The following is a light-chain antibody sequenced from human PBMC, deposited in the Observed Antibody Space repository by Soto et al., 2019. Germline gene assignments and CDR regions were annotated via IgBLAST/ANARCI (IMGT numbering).Light chain of an antibody. CDR3: QSFDRSLTAWV. CDR1: SSNIGAGYD. V-gene: IGLV1-40*01. Sequence: QSVLTQPPSVSGAPGQRVTISCTGSSSNIGAGYDVHWYQQLPGTAPTLLITGNTDRPSGGPDRFSGAKCGTSTSLAITGVQPEEEADYYCQSFDRSLTAWVFGGGTKVTVL. CDR2: GNT. J-gene: IGLJ3*02.